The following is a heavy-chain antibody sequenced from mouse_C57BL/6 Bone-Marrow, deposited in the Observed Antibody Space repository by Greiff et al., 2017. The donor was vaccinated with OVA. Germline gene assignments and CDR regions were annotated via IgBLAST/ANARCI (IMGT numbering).Heavy chain of an antibody. CDR1: GYAFSSSW. V-gene: IGHV1-82*01. D-gene: IGHD2-4*01. CDR3: ARGYDYDEAWFAY. J-gene: IGHJ3*01. CDR2: IYPGDGDT. Sequence: QVQLQQSGPELVKPGASVKISCKASGYAFSSSWMNWVKQRPGKGLEWIGRIYPGDGDTNYNGKFKGKATLTADKSSSTAYMQLSSLTSEDSAVYFCARGYDYDEAWFAYWGQGTLVTVSA.